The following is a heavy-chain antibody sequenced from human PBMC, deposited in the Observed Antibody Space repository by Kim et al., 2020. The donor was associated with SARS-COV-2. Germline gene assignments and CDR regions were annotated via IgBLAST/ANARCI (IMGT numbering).Heavy chain of an antibody. CDR2: ISGSGGST. D-gene: IGHD3-10*01. CDR1: GFTFSNYV. CDR3: AKDEVTLVRGVMAI. Sequence: GGSLRLSCAASGFTFSNYVMTWVRQVPGKGLEWVSAISGSGGSTYYADSVKGRFTISRDNSKNTLYLQMNSLRAEDTAVYYCAKDEVTLVRGVMAIWGQGTLVTVSS. V-gene: IGHV3-23*01. J-gene: IGHJ4*02.